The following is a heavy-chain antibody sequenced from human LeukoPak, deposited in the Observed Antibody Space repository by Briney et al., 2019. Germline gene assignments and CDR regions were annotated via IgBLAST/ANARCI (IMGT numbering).Heavy chain of an antibody. D-gene: IGHD6-6*01. J-gene: IGHJ4*02. CDR2: ISSSGSTI. CDR1: GFTLSSYE. CDR3: ARVGSSSSPFDY. V-gene: IGHV3-48*03. Sequence: PGGSLRLSCAASGFTLSSYEMNWVRQAPGKGMEWVPYISSSGSTIYYADSVKGRFTISRDNAKNSLYLQMNSLRAEDTAVYYCARVGSSSSPFDYWGQGTLVTVSS.